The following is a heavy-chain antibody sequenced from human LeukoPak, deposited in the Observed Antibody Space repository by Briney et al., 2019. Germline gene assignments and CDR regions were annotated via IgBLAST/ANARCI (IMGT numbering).Heavy chain of an antibody. CDR3: ARARGDHYSFDY. CDR1: GYSFTSYW. CDR2: IDPSDSYT. J-gene: IGHJ4*02. Sequence: GESLKISCKGYGYSFTSYWIIWVRQMPGKGLEWMGRIDPSDSYTNYSPSLQGHVTISADESISAAYLQWSNLKASDTAMYYCARARGDHYSFDYWGQGTLVTVSS. D-gene: IGHD3-10*01. V-gene: IGHV5-10-1*01.